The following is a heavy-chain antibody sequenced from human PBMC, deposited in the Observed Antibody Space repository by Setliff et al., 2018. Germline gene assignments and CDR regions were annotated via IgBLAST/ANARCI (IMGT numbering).Heavy chain of an antibody. CDR1: GGSFDTYY. CDR3: ARERYFDWFFED. D-gene: IGHD3-9*01. Sequence: SETLSLTCSVYGGSFDTYYWSWIRQPAGKKLEWIGRIHASGSPDYNPSFKSRVTTSRDTSTNQFSLKLGSVTAADTAVYYCARERYFDWFFEDWGHGTLVTVSS. V-gene: IGHV4-4*07. CDR2: IHASGSP. J-gene: IGHJ4*01.